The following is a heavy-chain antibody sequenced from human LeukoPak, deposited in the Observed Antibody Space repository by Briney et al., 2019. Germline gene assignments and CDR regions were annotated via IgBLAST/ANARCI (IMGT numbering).Heavy chain of an antibody. J-gene: IGHJ4*02. CDR1: GFTFDDYA. D-gene: IGHD2/OR15-2a*01. V-gene: IGHV3-23*01. CDR3: AKSPLSMALYYFDY. CDR2: ISGSGGST. Sequence: PGGSLRLSCAASGFTFDDYAMSWVRQAPGKGLEWVSAISGSGGSTYYADSVKGRFTISRDNSKNTLYLQMNSLRAEDTAVYYCAKSPLSMALYYFDYWGQGTLVTVSS.